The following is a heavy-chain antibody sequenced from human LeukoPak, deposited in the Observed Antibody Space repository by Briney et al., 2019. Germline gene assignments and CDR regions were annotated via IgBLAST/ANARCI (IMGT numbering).Heavy chain of an antibody. CDR2: ITGSGGST. CDR3: TKWGVDVGWTGYNAPDF. Sequence: GASLRLSCAASGFTFSNYAMSWVRQAPGKGLEWVSAITGSGGSTWYADSVKGHFTISRDNSKNTLYLQMNSLGAEDTAVYYCTKWGVDVGWTGYNAPDFGGQGPLVTVSS. D-gene: IGHD3/OR15-3a*01. V-gene: IGHV3-23*01. J-gene: IGHJ4*02. CDR1: GFTFSNYA.